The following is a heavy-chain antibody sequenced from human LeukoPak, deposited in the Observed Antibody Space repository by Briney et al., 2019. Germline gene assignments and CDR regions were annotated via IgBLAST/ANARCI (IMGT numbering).Heavy chain of an antibody. J-gene: IGHJ4*02. CDR2: ISGDGANT. D-gene: IGHD7-27*01. CDR1: GFTSSSYA. V-gene: IGHV3-23*01. CDR3: AKDPFHWGTIYFDY. Sequence: GGSLRLSCAASGFTSSSYAMSWVRQAPGKGLEWVASISGDGANTNYAESVKGRSTISRDNSKNTLYLQMNSLTGEDTAIYYCAKDPFHWGTIYFDYWGQGALVTVSS.